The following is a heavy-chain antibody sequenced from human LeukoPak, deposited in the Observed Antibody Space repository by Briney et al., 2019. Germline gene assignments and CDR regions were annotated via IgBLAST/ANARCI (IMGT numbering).Heavy chain of an antibody. D-gene: IGHD3-22*01. CDR3: ARYRDSSGSIRRGFDY. V-gene: IGHV4-59*01. CDR1: GGSISSYY. J-gene: IGHJ4*02. CDR2: MYYSGST. Sequence: PSETLSLTCTVSGGSISSYYWSWIRQPPGKGLEWIGYMYYSGSTNYNPSLKSRVTISVDTSKNQFSLKLSSVTAADTAVYYCARYRDSSGSIRRGFDYWGQGTLVTVSS.